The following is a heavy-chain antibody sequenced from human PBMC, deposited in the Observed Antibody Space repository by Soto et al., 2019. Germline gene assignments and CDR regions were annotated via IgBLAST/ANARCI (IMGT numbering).Heavy chain of an antibody. V-gene: IGHV3-30*18. CDR3: AKDGDFWSGYYPYYYYYGMDV. D-gene: IGHD3-3*01. Sequence: GSLRLSCAASGFTFSSYGMHWVRQAPGKGLEWVAVISYDGSNKYYADSVKGRFTISRDNSKNTLYLQMNSLRAEDTAVYYCAKDGDFWSGYYPYYYYYGMDVWGQGTTVTVSS. CDR1: GFTFSSYG. CDR2: ISYDGSNK. J-gene: IGHJ6*02.